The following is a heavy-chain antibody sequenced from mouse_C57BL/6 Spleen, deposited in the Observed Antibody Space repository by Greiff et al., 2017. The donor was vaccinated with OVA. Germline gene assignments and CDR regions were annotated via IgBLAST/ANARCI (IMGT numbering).Heavy chain of an antibody. V-gene: IGHV14-2*01. Sequence: EVQLVEAGAELVKPRALVQLSCTGSGFHLKDHHMHLVKQRTEQGLEWVGRIDPEDGETKYAPKFQGKATITADTSSNTAYLQLSSLTSEDTAVYYCARSFYYDYDVNYWGQGTTLTVSS. CDR3: ARSFYYDYDVNY. CDR2: IDPEDGET. J-gene: IGHJ2*01. D-gene: IGHD2-4*01. CDR1: GFHLKDHH.